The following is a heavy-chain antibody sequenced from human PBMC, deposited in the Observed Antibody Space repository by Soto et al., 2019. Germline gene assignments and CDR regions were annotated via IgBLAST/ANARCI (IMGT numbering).Heavy chain of an antibody. V-gene: IGHV1-18*01. D-gene: IGHD1-26*01. CDR3: ARPGYSGSFNHAFDI. CDR1: GYTFTSYG. J-gene: IGHJ3*02. CDR2: ISAYNGNT. Sequence: GASVKVSCKASGYTFTSYGISRVRQAPGQVLEWMGWISAYNGNTNYAQKLQGRVTMTTDTSTSTAYMELRSLRSDDTAVYYCARPGYSGSFNHAFDIWGQGTMVTVS.